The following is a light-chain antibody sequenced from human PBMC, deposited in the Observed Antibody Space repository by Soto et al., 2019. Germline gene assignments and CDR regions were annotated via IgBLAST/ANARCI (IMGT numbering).Light chain of an antibody. V-gene: IGLV1-36*01. CDR3: AAWDDSRSGPV. J-gene: IGLJ2*01. CDR1: SSNIGNNA. Sequence: QAVVTQPPSVSEAPRQRVTISCSGSSSNIGNNAVNWYQQLPGKAPKLLVYYDDLLPSGVSDRFSGSKSGTSASLAIRGLQSEDEAEYYCAAWDDSRSGPVFGGGTKLTVL. CDR2: YDD.